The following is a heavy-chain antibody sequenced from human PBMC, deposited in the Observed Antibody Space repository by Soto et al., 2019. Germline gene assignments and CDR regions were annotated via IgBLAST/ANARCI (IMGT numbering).Heavy chain of an antibody. CDR2: ISNSGGTI. V-gene: IGHV3-11*01. CDR3: ARDMGSSGLHGSDAFDI. Sequence: QVQLVESGGGLVQPGGSLRLSCAASGFTFSDYSMSWIRQAPGKGLEWVSYISNSGGTIYYADSVKGRFTISRDNAKNSLYLQMNSLRAEDTAVYYCARDMGSSGLHGSDAFDIWGQGTMVTVSS. D-gene: IGHD6-19*01. J-gene: IGHJ3*02. CDR1: GFTFSDYS.